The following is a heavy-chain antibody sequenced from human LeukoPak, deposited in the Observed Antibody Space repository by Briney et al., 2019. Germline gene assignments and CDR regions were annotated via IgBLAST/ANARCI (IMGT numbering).Heavy chain of an antibody. CDR1: GGSLGSYF. D-gene: IGHD6-13*01. J-gene: IGHJ2*01. CDR2: IYSSGYT. V-gene: IGHV4-59*08. CDR3: ARHHGSWTDWYFDL. Sequence: SETLSLTCTVSGGSLGSYFWSWIRQSPGKGLEWIGYIYSSGYTDYNPSLKSRVTIPVATFTNQFSLSLRSVTAADTALYYCARHHGSWTDWYFDLWGRGTLVIVSP.